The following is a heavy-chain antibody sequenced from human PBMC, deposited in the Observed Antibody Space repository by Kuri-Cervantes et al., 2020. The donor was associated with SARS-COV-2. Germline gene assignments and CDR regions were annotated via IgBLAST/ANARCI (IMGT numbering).Heavy chain of an antibody. CDR2: ISYSGSTI. CDR3: VRGGSGSYDGGDY. V-gene: IGHV3-48*04. Sequence: GESLKISCAASGFTFSSYSMNWVRQAPGKGLEWVSYISYSGSTIYYADSVKGRFTISRDNAKNSLYLQMNSLRAEDTAVYYCVRGGSGSYDGGDYWGQGTLVTVSS. D-gene: IGHD1-26*01. J-gene: IGHJ4*02. CDR1: GFTFSSYS.